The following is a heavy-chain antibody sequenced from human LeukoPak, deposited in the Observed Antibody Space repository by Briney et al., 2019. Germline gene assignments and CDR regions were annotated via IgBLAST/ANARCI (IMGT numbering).Heavy chain of an antibody. D-gene: IGHD6-13*01. CDR2: IYTSGST. V-gene: IGHV4-4*07. J-gene: IGHJ4*02. CDR3: ARWTGYSSSSTFDY. Sequence: PSETLSLTCTVSGGSISSYYWSWIRQPAGKGLEWIGRIYTSGSTNYNPSLKSRVTMSVDTSKNQFSLKLSSVTAADTAVYYCARWTGYSSSSTFDYWGQGTLVTVSS. CDR1: GGSISSYY.